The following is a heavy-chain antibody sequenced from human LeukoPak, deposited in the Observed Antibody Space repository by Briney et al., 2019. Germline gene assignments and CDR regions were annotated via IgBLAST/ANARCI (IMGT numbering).Heavy chain of an antibody. CDR1: GGSISVYY. D-gene: IGHD2-21*01. CDR2: IDYTGST. Sequence: SETLPLTCTVSGGSISVYYWSWIRQPPGKGLEWIAYIDYTGSTKYNPSLRSRVTISLDAPNNQIFLNLSSVTATDTAVYYCARPDSHLSAFDIWGQGTMVSASS. J-gene: IGHJ3*02. V-gene: IGHV4-59*08. CDR3: ARPDSHLSAFDI.